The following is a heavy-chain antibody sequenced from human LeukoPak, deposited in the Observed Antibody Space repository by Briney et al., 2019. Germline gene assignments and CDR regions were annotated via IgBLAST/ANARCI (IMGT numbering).Heavy chain of an antibody. CDR3: ARGPVRDDGLTGISYYFGLDV. D-gene: IGHD5-24*01. V-gene: IGHV4-34*01. J-gene: IGHJ6*02. CDR1: GGSFTDYY. Sequence: SETLSLTCAVYGGSFTDYYWSWIRHLPGKGLEWIGEIYHRAGANYNPSLWGRVTISADTSKNQFSLHLTSVTAADTATCYCARGPVRDDGLTGISYYFGLDVWGHGTTVTVFS. CDR2: IYHRAGA.